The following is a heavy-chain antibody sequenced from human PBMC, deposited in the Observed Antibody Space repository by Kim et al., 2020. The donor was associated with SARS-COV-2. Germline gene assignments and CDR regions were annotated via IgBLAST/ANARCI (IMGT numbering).Heavy chain of an antibody. J-gene: IGHJ6*02. CDR2: ISAYNGNT. Sequence: ASVKVSCKASGYTFTSYGISWVRQAPGQGLEWMGWISAYNGNTNYAQKLQGRVTMTTDTSTSTAYMELRSLRSDDTAVYYCAREGRSGGVVPAAERNYYYGMDVWGQGTTVTVSS. D-gene: IGHD2-2*01. CDR3: AREGRSGGVVPAAERNYYYGMDV. CDR1: GYTFTSYG. V-gene: IGHV1-18*01.